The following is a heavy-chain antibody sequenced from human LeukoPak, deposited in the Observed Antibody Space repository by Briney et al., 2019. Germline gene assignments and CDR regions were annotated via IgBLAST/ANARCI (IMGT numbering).Heavy chain of an antibody. Sequence: ASVKVSCKVSGYTFSGSGWYLYWLRQAPGQGLECLGWIYPNNGATSYAQKFQGGVAMTRDTSVSTAYMELSRLRPDDTAVYFCARDGPAQMVEFDNWGQGTLVTVSS. J-gene: IGHJ4*02. CDR1: GYTFSGSGWY. CDR2: IYPNNGAT. CDR3: ARDGPAQMVEFDN. V-gene: IGHV1-2*02. D-gene: IGHD3-10*01.